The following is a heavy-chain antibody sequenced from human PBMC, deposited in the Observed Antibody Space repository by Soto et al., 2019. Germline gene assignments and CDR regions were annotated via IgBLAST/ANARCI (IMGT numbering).Heavy chain of an antibody. CDR2: IIPIFGTA. Sequence: SVKVSCKASGGTFSSYAVSWVRQAPGQGLEWMGGIIPIFGTANYAQKFQGRVTITADRSTSTAYMELSSLRSEDTAVYYCASSRGYCSSTSCYPWFDPWGQGTLVTVSS. J-gene: IGHJ5*02. D-gene: IGHD2-2*01. CDR1: GGTFSSYA. CDR3: ASSRGYCSSTSCYPWFDP. V-gene: IGHV1-69*06.